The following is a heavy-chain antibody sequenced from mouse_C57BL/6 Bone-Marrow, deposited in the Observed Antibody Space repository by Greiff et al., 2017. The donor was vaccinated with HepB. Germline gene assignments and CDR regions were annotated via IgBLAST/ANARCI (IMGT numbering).Heavy chain of an antibody. CDR2: IYPGSGNT. CDR1: GYSFTSYY. J-gene: IGHJ2*01. Sequence: VQRVESGPELVKPGASVKISCKASGYSFTSYYIHWVKQRPGQGLEWIGWIYPGSGNTKYNEKFKGKATLTADTSSSTAYMQLSSLTSEDSAVYYCARPGPVYYFDYWGQGTTLTVSS. V-gene: IGHV1-66*01. CDR3: ARPGPVYYFDY.